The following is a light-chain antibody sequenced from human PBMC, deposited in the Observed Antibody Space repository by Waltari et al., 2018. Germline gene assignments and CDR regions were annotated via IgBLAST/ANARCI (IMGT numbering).Light chain of an antibody. J-gene: IGKJ1*01. CDR1: QGISNY. V-gene: IGKV1-27*01. CDR3: QKYNSAPWT. CDR2: TAS. Sequence: DIQMTQSPSSLSASVGDRVTITCRASQGISNYLAWYQQKPGKVPKLLTYTASTLQSRVPFRFSGSGSGTDFTLTISSLQPEDVATYYCQKYNSAPWTFGQGTKVEIK.